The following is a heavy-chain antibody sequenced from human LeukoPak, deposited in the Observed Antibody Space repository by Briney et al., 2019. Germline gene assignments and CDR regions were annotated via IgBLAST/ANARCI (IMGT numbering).Heavy chain of an antibody. D-gene: IGHD3-10*01. CDR1: GFTFRNYA. CDR3: ARVILKYYGSGPFDY. J-gene: IGHJ4*02. V-gene: IGHV3-11*05. CDR2: ISGSSSYT. Sequence: GGSLRLSCAASGFTFRNYAMSWVRQAPGKGLEWVSWISGSSSYTNYADSVKGRFTISRDNAKNSLYLQMNSLRDEDTAVYYCARVILKYYGSGPFDYWGQGTLVTVSS.